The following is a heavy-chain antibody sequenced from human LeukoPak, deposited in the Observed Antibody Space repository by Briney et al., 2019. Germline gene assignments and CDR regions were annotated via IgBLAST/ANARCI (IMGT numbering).Heavy chain of an antibody. V-gene: IGHV4-39*01. CDR3: ARRRAPITMIVVVLAFDI. Sequence: SETLSLTCTVSGGSISSSSYYWGWIRQPPGRGLEWLGSIYYSGSTYYNPSLKSRVTISVDTSKNQFSLKLSSVTAADTAVYYCARRRAPITMIVVVLAFDIWGQGTMVTVSS. CDR1: GGSISSSSYY. CDR2: IYYSGST. D-gene: IGHD3-22*01. J-gene: IGHJ3*02.